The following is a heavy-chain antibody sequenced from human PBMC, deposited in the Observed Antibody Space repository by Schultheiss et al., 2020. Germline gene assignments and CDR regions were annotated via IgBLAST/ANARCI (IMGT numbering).Heavy chain of an antibody. CDR2: IIPIFGTA. D-gene: IGHD3-22*01. CDR1: GGTFSSYA. Sequence: SVKVSCKASGGTFSSYAISWVRQAPGQGLEWMGGIIPIFGTANYAQKFQGRVTITADESTSTAYMELSSLRSEDTAVYYCARGYYEGNGMDVWGQGTTVTVSS. CDR3: ARGYYEGNGMDV. V-gene: IGHV1-69*13. J-gene: IGHJ6*02.